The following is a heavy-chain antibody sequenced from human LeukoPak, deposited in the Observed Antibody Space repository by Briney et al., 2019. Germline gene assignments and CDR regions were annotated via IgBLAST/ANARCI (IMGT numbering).Heavy chain of an antibody. D-gene: IGHD3-9*01. CDR2: IYYSGST. Sequence: SETLSLTCTVSGGSISSSSYYWGWIRQPPGKGLEWIGSIYYSGSTYYNPSLKSRVTISVDTSKNQFSLKLSSVTAADTAVYYCATELTYYDILTGTDAFDIWGQGTMVTVSS. J-gene: IGHJ3*02. V-gene: IGHV4-39*07. CDR3: ATELTYYDILTGTDAFDI. CDR1: GGSISSSSYY.